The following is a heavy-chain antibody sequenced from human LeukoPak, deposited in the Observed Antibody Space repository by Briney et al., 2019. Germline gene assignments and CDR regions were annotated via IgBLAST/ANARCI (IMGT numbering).Heavy chain of an antibody. Sequence: GGSLRLSCAASGFTFSSYSMNWVRQAPGKGLEWVSYVSRSSSTKYYADSVKGRFTISRDNAKSSLYLQMNTLRAEDTAVYYFARDGELTIFGVVKGYYYMDVWGKGTTVTVSS. CDR3: ARDGELTIFGVVKGYYYMDV. CDR2: VSRSSSTK. D-gene: IGHD3-3*01. J-gene: IGHJ6*03. V-gene: IGHV3-48*01. CDR1: GFTFSSYS.